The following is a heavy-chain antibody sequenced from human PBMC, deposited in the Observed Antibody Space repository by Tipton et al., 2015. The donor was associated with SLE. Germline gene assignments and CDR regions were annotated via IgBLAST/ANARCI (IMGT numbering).Heavy chain of an antibody. CDR2: LDHSGST. J-gene: IGHJ2*01. CDR3: ARGSDGEYVRYFDV. V-gene: IGHV4-38-2*02. CDR1: GFSITSGHY. Sequence: TLSLTCSVSGFSITSGHYWGWIRQPPGKGLEWIGSLDHSGSTFYNPSLQSRVTISVDTSKNQFSLNVRSVTAADTAVYYCARGSDGEYVRYFDVWGPGTLVTVSS. D-gene: IGHD4-17*01.